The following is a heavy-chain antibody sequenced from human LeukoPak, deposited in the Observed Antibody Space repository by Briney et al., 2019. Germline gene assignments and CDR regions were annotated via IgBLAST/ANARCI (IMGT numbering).Heavy chain of an antibody. CDR2: IYYSGST. CDR1: GGSISSSSYY. J-gene: IGHJ4*02. D-gene: IGHD3-22*01. Sequence: SETLSLTCTVSGGSISSSSYYWGWIRQPPGKGLEWIGSIYYSGSTYYNPSLKSRVTISVDTSKNQFSLKLSSVTAADTAVYYCARDRRITMIVVAACFDYWGQGTLVTVSS. CDR3: ARDRRITMIVVAACFDY. V-gene: IGHV4-39*07.